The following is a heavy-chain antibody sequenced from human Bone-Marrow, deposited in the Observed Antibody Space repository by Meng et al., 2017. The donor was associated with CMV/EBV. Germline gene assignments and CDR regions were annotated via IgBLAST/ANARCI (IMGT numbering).Heavy chain of an antibody. J-gene: IGHJ3*02. CDR2: ISYDGSNK. D-gene: IGHD2-2*01. CDR1: GFTLSSYA. CDR3: ARSRIGYCSSTSCRLDAFDI. V-gene: IGHV3-30-3*01. Sequence: GECLKISCSASGFTLSSYAMHWVRQAPGKGLEWVAVISYDGSNKYYADSVKGRFTISRDNSKNTLYLQMNSLRAEDTAVYYCARSRIGYCSSTSCRLDAFDIWGQGTMVTVSS.